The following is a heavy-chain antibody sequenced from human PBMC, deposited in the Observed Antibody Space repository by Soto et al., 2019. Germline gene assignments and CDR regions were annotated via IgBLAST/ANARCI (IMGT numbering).Heavy chain of an antibody. CDR3: AKGRYFDSSGGCANY. CDR1: GFMFDNYA. J-gene: IGHJ4*02. Sequence: EVRLLESGGGSVPPGASARLSCLTSGFMFDNYAMSWVRQSPARGLEWVAAISGSGHATYYTQSVRGRFTIYRDKSKKTVFLQMNNVRTEDTAIYYCAKGRYFDSSGGCANYWGLGTLVTVSS. CDR2: ISGSGHAT. V-gene: IGHV3-23*01. D-gene: IGHD3-22*01.